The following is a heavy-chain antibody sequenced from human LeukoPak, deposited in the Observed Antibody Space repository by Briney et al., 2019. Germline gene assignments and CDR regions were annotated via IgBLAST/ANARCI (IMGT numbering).Heavy chain of an antibody. CDR2: TYYRSKWYN. CDR1: GDSVSSNSAA. D-gene: IGHD3-10*01. J-gene: IGHJ3*02. Sequence: SQTLSLTCAISGDSVSSNSAAWTWIRQSPSRGLEWLGRTYYRSKWYNDYAVSVKSRITINPDTSKNQFSLQLNSVTPEDTAVYYCARASRVLGDAFDIWGQGTMVTVSS. V-gene: IGHV6-1*01. CDR3: ARASRVLGDAFDI.